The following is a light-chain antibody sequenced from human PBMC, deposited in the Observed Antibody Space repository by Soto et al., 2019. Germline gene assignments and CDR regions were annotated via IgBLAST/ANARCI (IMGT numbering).Light chain of an antibody. CDR2: GAS. CDR1: QSVSSN. V-gene: IGKV3-15*01. CDR3: QQYNNWPYT. J-gene: IGKJ2*01. Sequence: EIVMTQSPDTLSVSPGERATLSCRASQSVSSNLAWYQQKPGQAPRLLIFGASTRATGIPARFSGSGSGTEFTLTISSLQSEDFAVYHRQQYNNWPYTFGQGTTLEIK.